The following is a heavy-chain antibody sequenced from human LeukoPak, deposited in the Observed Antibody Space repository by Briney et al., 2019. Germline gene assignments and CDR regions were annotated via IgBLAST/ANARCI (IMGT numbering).Heavy chain of an antibody. CDR1: GGSFSGYY. D-gene: IGHD3-3*01. J-gene: IGHJ5*02. CDR3: AGQDDFWT. CDR2: INHSGST. V-gene: IGHV4-34*01. Sequence: SETLSLTCAVYGGSFSGYYWSWIRQPPGKGLEWIGGINHSGSTNYNPSLKSRVTISVDTSRNQFSLKLSSVTAADTAVYYCAGQDDFWTWGQGTLVTVSS.